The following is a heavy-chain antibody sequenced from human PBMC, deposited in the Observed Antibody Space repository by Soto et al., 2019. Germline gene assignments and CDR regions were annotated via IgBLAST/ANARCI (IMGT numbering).Heavy chain of an antibody. CDR2: IIPIFGTA. Sequence: QVQLVQSGAEVKKPGSSVKVSCKASGGTFSSYAISWVRQAPGQGLEWMGGIIPIFGTANYAQKFQGRVTITADESTSTDYMELSSLRSEDTAVYYCARDQRAYYYDSSGYPGAFDIWGQGTMVTVSS. D-gene: IGHD3-22*01. J-gene: IGHJ3*02. CDR1: GGTFSSYA. CDR3: ARDQRAYYYDSSGYPGAFDI. V-gene: IGHV1-69*01.